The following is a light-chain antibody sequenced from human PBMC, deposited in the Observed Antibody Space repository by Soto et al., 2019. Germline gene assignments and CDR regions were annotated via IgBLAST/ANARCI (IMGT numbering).Light chain of an antibody. CDR2: EVS. V-gene: IGLV2-14*01. J-gene: IGLJ2*01. Sequence: QSALTQPASVSGSPGQSITISCTGTSSDVGGYNYVSWYQQHPGKAPKLMIYEVSNRPSGVSNRFSGSKSGNTASLTISGLHAEDEADYYCSSYKISSTPYVVFGGGTKLTVL. CDR1: SSDVGGYNY. CDR3: SSYKISSTPYVV.